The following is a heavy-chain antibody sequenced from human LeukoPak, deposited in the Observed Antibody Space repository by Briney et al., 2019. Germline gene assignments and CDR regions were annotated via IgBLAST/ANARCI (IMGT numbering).Heavy chain of an antibody. CDR2: ISFDGNTI. Sequence: GGSLRLSCAASEITFRDYALHWFRQAPGKGLEWVAVISFDGNTIHYADSVKGRFTISRDNTKNTLFLQMNSLRAEDSAVYYCATDREGDPSAYYLVGGQGTLITVSS. V-gene: IGHV3-30-3*01. CDR3: ATDREGDPSAYYLV. D-gene: IGHD3-22*01. J-gene: IGHJ4*02. CDR1: EITFRDYA.